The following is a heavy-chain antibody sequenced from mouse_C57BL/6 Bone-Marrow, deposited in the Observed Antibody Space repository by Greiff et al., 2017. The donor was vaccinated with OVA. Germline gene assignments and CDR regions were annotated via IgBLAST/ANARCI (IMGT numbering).Heavy chain of an antibody. V-gene: IGHV14-4*01. D-gene: IGHD6-1*01. Sequence: VHVKQSGAELVRPGASVKLSCTASGFNIKDDYMHWVKQRPEQGLEWIGWIDPENGDTEYASKFQGKATITADTSSNTAYLQLSSLTSEDTAVYYCTPIPTLRYFDVWGTGTTVTVSS. CDR2: IDPENGDT. CDR3: TPIPTLRYFDV. J-gene: IGHJ1*03. CDR1: GFNIKDDY.